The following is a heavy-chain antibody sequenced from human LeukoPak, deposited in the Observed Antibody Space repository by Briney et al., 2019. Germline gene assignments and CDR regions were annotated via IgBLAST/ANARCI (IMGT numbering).Heavy chain of an antibody. CDR3: ARARTTWIQLWLSDY. CDR2: IWYDGSNT. D-gene: IGHD5-18*01. CDR1: GFTFSSYG. J-gene: IGHJ4*02. V-gene: IGHV3-33*01. Sequence: GGSLRLSCAASGFTFSSYGMHWVRQAPGKGLEWVAVIWYDGSNTYYADSVKGRFTISRDNSKNTLYLQMNSLRAEDTAVYYCARARTTWIQLWLSDYWGQGTLVTVSS.